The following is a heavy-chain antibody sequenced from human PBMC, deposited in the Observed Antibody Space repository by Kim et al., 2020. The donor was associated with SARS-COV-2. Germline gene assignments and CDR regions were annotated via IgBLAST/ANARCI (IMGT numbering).Heavy chain of an antibody. CDR3: ARHSTVTTFDY. J-gene: IGHJ4*02. D-gene: IGHD4-17*01. Sequence: TRYSPSFQGQVPISADQSISTAYLQWSSLKASDTAMYYCARHSTVTTFDYWGQGTLVTVSS. V-gene: IGHV5-51*01. CDR2: T.